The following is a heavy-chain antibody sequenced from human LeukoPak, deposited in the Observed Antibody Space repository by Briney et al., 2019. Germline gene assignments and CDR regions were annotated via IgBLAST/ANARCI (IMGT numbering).Heavy chain of an antibody. CDR2: ISSTNDI. Sequence: GGSLRLSRAASGFTFAKYALNWFRHTPGKGLEWLSYISSTNDIYYADSVKGRFTISRDNAKQSLYLQMNSLRAEDTAVYYCARDDKWAFDYWGQGTLVTVSS. V-gene: IGHV3-69-1*02. CDR3: ARDDKWAFDY. J-gene: IGHJ4*02. CDR1: GFTFAKYA. D-gene: IGHD1-26*01.